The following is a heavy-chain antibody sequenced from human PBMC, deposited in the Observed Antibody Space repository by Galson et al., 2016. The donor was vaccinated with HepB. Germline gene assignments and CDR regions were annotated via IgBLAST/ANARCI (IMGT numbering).Heavy chain of an antibody. D-gene: IGHD6-13*01. CDR1: GYTFSTYA. Sequence: SLRLSCAASGYTFSTYAVHWVRQAPGKGLECVAAISYDGSNKFYAESVKGRFTISRDNSKNTLYLQMNSLSAEDTAVYYCARNPGASTWGWGQGTLVTVAS. CDR2: ISYDGSNK. CDR3: ARNPGASTWG. V-gene: IGHV3-30*04. J-gene: IGHJ4*02.